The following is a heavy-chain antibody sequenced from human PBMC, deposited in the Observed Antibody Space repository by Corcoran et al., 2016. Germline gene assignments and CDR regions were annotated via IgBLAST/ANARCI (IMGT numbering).Heavy chain of an antibody. CDR1: GFSLNNARMG. J-gene: IGHJ6*02. Sequence: QVTLKESSPVLVKPTETLTLTCTVSGFSLNNARMGVTWIRQPPGKALEWLAHIFPNDAKSYSTSLQSRLTSSKDTSKSQVVLTITNLDPVDTATYYCARIGRLRVTMVRDYYAMDVWGQGTTVIVSS. CDR3: ARIGRLRVTMVRDYYAMDV. CDR2: IFPNDAK. D-gene: IGHD3-10*01. V-gene: IGHV2-26*01.